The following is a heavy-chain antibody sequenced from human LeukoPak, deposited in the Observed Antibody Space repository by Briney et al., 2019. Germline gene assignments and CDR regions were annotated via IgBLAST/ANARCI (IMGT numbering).Heavy chain of an antibody. V-gene: IGHV4-59*01. J-gene: IGHJ4*02. D-gene: IGHD3-22*01. CDR2: IYYSGST. CDR1: GGSISSYY. Sequence: SETLSLTRTVSGGSISSYYWSWIRQPPGKGLEWIGYIYYSGSTNYNPSLKSRVTISVDTSKNQFSLKLSSVTAADTAVYYCAAHYYDSFDYWGQGTHVTVSS. CDR3: AAHYYDSFDY.